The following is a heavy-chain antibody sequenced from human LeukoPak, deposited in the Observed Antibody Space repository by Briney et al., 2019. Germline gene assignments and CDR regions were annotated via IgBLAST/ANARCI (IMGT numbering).Heavy chain of an antibody. CDR2: INPNTAGT. Sequence: ASVKVSCKASGYTFTGYYFHWVRQAPGQGLEWMGWINPNTAGTNYAQKFLGGVTLTWDTSISTAYMELNRLTSDDTAVYYRATSAGDYRAGHYYYMGVWGKGTSVTVSS. V-gene: IGHV1-2*02. J-gene: IGHJ6*03. D-gene: IGHD4-11*01. CDR3: ATSAGDYRAGHYYYMGV. CDR1: GYTFTGYY.